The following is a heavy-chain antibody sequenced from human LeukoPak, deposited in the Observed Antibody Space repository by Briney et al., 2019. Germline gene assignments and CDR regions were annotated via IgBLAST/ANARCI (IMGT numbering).Heavy chain of an antibody. Sequence: GGSLRLSCAASGFTFSNYYMSWIRQAPGKGLEWVSYISSSGSTIYYADSVKGRFTISRDNAKNSLYLQMNSLRAEDTAVYYCARAGSGSYYNVMGYYYGMDVWGQGTTVTVSS. V-gene: IGHV3-11*01. J-gene: IGHJ6*02. CDR3: ARAGSGSYYNVMGYYYGMDV. CDR2: ISSSGSTI. D-gene: IGHD3-10*01. CDR1: GFTFSNYY.